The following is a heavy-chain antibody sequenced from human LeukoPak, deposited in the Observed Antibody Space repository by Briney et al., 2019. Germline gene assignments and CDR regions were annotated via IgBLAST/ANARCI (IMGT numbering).Heavy chain of an antibody. Sequence: SETLSITCTVSGGSISSSSYYWGWIRQPPGKGLEWIGSIYYSGSTYYNPSLKSRVTISVDTSKNQFSLKLSSVTAADTAVYYCARHYYYDSSGYYFHFDYWGQGTLVTVSS. CDR3: ARHYYYDSSGYYFHFDY. J-gene: IGHJ4*02. V-gene: IGHV4-39*01. CDR1: GGSISSSSYY. CDR2: IYYSGST. D-gene: IGHD3-22*01.